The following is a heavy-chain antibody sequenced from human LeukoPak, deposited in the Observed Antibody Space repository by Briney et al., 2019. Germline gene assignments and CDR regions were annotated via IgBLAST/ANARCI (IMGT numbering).Heavy chain of an antibody. V-gene: IGHV3-21*01. J-gene: IGHJ4*02. CDR2: ISSRSSYI. CDR3: ARGGGLRGYSYGYDYRY. D-gene: IGHD5-18*01. Sequence: PGGSLRLSRAASGFTVSSNYMSWVRQAPGKGLEWVSSISSRSSYIYYADSVKGRFTISRDNAKNSLYLQMNSLRAEDTAVYYCARGGGLRGYSYGYDYRYWGQGTLVTVSS. CDR1: GFTVSSNY.